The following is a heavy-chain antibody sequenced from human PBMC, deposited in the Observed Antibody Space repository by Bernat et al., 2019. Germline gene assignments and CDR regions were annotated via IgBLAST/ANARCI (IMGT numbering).Heavy chain of an antibody. J-gene: IGHJ4*02. CDR2: ISGSGGST. D-gene: IGHD3-22*01. CDR3: AKDQIGYPLDYFDY. V-gene: IGHV3-23*01. CDR1: GFTFSSYA. Sequence: EVQLLESGGGLVQPGGSLRLSCAASGFTFSSYAMSWVRQAPGKGLECVSSISGSGGSTYYADSVEGRFTISRDNAKNKLYLQMNSLGAEDTAVYYCAKDQIGYPLDYFDYWGQGTLVTVSS.